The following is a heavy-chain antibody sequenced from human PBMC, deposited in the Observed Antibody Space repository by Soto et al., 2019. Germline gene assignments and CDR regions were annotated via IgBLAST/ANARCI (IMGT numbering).Heavy chain of an antibody. J-gene: IGHJ5*02. CDR3: ARRRRYGSGSYYWYNYFDP. D-gene: IGHD3-10*01. Sequence: VSVKVSCKASGYTFSSYYMHWVRQAPGQGLEWMGIINPGNSTTYAQKFQGRVTMTRNTSISTAYMELSSLRSEDTAVYYCARRRRYGSGSYYWYNYFDPWGKGTPVTVSS. V-gene: IGHV1-46*01. CDR2: INPGNST. CDR1: GYTFSSYY.